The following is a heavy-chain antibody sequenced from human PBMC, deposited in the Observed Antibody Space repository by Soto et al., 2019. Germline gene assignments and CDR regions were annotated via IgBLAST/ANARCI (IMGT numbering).Heavy chain of an antibody. V-gene: IGHV4-59*01. CDR3: ARGPETYYMDV. J-gene: IGHJ6*03. Sequence: QVQLQESGPGLVKSSETLSLTCRVSGGSISNYFWSWIRQPPGKGLEWIGYIFNSGSTIYSPSLKSRVTLTLDTSRIHFSLRLGSVTVADTAIYYCARGPETYYMDVWGKGTTVTVSS. CDR2: IFNSGST. CDR1: GGSISNYF.